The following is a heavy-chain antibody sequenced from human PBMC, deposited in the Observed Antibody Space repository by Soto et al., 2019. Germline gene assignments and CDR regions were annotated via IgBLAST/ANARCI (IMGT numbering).Heavy chain of an antibody. CDR2: ISTYNGNT. J-gene: IGHJ5*02. Sequence: QVQLVQSGAEVKKHGVSVKVSCNDSGYTFSSYDISWVRQAPGQGLEWMGWISTYNGNTNYAQKLQGRVTMTRDTSTSTAYTERRRLRSDDTGGYYGAREGDGLLRCGEQGGSGCDPRGQGTLVTVSS. CDR3: AREGDGLLRCGEQGGSGCDP. V-gene: IGHV1-18*01. D-gene: IGHD3-10*01. CDR1: GYTFSSYD.